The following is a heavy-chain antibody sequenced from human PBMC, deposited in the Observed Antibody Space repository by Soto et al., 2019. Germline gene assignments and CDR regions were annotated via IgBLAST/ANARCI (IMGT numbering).Heavy chain of an antibody. CDR3: ARGIAAAGNYYYYYYMDV. CDR1: GGSFSGYY. D-gene: IGHD6-13*01. J-gene: IGHJ6*03. CDR2: INHSGST. V-gene: IGHV4-34*01. Sequence: SETLSLTCAVYGGSFSGYYWSWIRQPPGKGLEWIGEINHSGSTNYNPSLKSRVTISVDTSKNQFSLKLSSVTAADTAVYYCARGIAAAGNYYYYYYMDVWGKGTTVTVSS.